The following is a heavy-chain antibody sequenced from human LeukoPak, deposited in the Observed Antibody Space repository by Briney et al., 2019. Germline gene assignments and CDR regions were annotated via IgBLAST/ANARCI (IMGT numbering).Heavy chain of an antibody. CDR2: INPNNGGT. CDR3: ARSQGRLGWFDP. V-gene: IGHV1-2*02. D-gene: IGHD6-19*01. CDR1: GYTFTNYF. Sequence: ASVKVSCKGSGYTFTNYFMHWVRHAPRQGLEWMGCINPNNGGTNYAQKFHGRVTMTRDTSISTAYMELSRLRSDDTAVYYCARSQGRLGWFDPWGQGALVTVSS. J-gene: IGHJ5*02.